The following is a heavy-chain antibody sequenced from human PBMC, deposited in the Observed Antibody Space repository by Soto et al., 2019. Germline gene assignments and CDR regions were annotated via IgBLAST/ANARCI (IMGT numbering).Heavy chain of an antibody. CDR3: ARDYGITPRPGRLGFDY. J-gene: IGHJ4*02. CDR1: GASINNYY. D-gene: IGHD6-6*01. Sequence: PSETLSLTCTVSGASINNYYWSWIRQPPGEGLEWIGYIYYTGSANYNPSLKSRVTMSVDTSKNQFSLRLSSVTAADTAVYYCARDYGITPRPGRLGFDYWGQGILVTFSS. CDR2: IYYTGSA. V-gene: IGHV4-59*01.